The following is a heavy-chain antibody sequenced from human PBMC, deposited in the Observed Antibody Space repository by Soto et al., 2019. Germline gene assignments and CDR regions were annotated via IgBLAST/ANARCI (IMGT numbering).Heavy chain of an antibody. CDR3: ARSCGYYSSGWPPNYYYYGMDV. CDR2: IYYSGST. CDR1: GGSISSSY. J-gene: IGHJ6*02. Sequence: PSETLSLTCTVSGGSISSSYWSWIRQPPGKGLEWIGYIYYSGSTNYNPSLKSRVTISVDTSKNQFSLKLSSVTAADTAVYYCARSCGYYSSGWPPNYYYYGMDVWGQGTTVTVSS. V-gene: IGHV4-59*01. D-gene: IGHD6-19*01.